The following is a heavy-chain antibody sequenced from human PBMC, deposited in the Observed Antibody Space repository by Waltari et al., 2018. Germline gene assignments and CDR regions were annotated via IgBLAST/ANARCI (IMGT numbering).Heavy chain of an antibody. CDR1: AFTFSDYH. CDR2: ISSSGGAT. V-gene: IGHV3-11*01. Sequence: QVQLVESGGGLVKPGGSLNLSCVGSAFTFSDYHMNWIRQAPGKGRGWVSGISSSGGATYYGDSVKGRFIISRDSSKNSLYLQMNSLRVEDTAVYFCARAHITVRVLDVWGKGTTVTVSS. CDR3: ARAHITVRVLDV. D-gene: IGHD6-6*01. J-gene: IGHJ6*04.